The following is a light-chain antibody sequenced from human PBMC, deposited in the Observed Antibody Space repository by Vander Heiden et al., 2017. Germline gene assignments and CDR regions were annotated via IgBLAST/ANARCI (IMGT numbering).Light chain of an antibody. CDR2: DAS. V-gene: IGKV1-5*01. CDR3: QQYNSYSWT. CDR1: QSISSW. Sequence: DIHMTQSPSTLPASVGDRVTITCRASQSISSWLAWYQQKPGKAPKLLIYDASSLESGVPSRFSGCGSGTEFTLTISSLQPDDFATYYCQQYNSYSWTFGQGTKVEIK. J-gene: IGKJ1*01.